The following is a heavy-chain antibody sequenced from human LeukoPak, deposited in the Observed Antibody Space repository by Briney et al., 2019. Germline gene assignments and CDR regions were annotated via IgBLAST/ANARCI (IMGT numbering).Heavy chain of an antibody. CDR1: GFTFSSYW. CDR2: IKQDGSEK. D-gene: IGHD1-26*01. V-gene: IGHV3-7*01. CDR3: ARAKWELRELLGY. J-gene: IGHJ4*02. Sequence: GGSLSLSCAVSGFTFSSYWMSWARQAPGKGLEGVANIKQDGSEKYYVDSVKGRFIISRDNAKNSLYLQMNSLRAEDTAVYYCARAKWELRELLGYWGQGTLVTDSS.